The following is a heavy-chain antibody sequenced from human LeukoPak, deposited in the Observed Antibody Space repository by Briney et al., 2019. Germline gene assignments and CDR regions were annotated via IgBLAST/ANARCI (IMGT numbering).Heavy chain of an antibody. D-gene: IGHD4-23*01. V-gene: IGHV3-48*01. Sequence: LPGGSLRLSCAASGFTFSSYSMNWVRQAPGKGLEWVSYISSSSSTIYYADSVKGRFTISRDNAKNSLYLQMNSLRAEDTAVYYCAIDYGGNSGLGDYWGQGTLVTVSS. J-gene: IGHJ4*02. CDR2: ISSSSSTI. CDR3: AIDYGGNSGLGDY. CDR1: GFTFSSYS.